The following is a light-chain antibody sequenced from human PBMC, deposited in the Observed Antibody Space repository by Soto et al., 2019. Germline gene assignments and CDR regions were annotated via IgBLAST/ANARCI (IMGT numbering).Light chain of an antibody. Sequence: ETVLTQSPATLSLTPGDRATLSCRASQSVSNSFAWYQQRPGQAPRLLVYDASNRATGIPARFSGSGSGTDFTLTISSLEPEDFAVYYCQQRSNWPWTFGQGTKVEV. CDR2: DAS. CDR1: QSVSNS. CDR3: QQRSNWPWT. V-gene: IGKV3-11*01. J-gene: IGKJ1*01.